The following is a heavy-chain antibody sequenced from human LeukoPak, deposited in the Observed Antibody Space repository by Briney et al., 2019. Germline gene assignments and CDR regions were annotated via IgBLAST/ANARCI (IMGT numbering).Heavy chain of an antibody. J-gene: IGHJ4*02. V-gene: IGHV3-23*01. CDR2: ISGSGGST. D-gene: IGHD3-22*01. CDR1: AFTFSSYA. Sequence: PGGSLRLSCAASAFTFSSYAMSWVRQAPGKGLEWVSSISGSGGSTYYADSVKGRFTISRHNSKNTVYLQMNSLRAEDTAVYYCAKDPQDSSRYFPVGTFDYWGQGTLVTVSS. CDR3: AKDPQDSSRYFPVGTFDY.